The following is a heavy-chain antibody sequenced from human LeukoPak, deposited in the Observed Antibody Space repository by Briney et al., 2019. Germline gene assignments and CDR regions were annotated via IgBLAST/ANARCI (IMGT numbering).Heavy chain of an antibody. Sequence: ASVKVSCKVSGYTLTELSMHWVRQAPGKGLEWMGGFDPEDGETIYAQKFQGRVTMTEDTSTDTAYMELSSLRSGDTAVYYCATGGFGSSWYLNWFDPWGQGTLVTVSS. CDR1: GYTLTELS. V-gene: IGHV1-24*01. D-gene: IGHD6-13*01. CDR3: ATGGFGSSWYLNWFDP. J-gene: IGHJ5*02. CDR2: FDPEDGET.